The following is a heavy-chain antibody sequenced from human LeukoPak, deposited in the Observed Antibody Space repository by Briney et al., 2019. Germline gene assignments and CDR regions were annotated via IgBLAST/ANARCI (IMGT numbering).Heavy chain of an antibody. Sequence: PGGSLRLSCVASGFTFRSFAMNWVCQPPGKALEWVSSISHLSHDTSYAASVEGRFAISRDNSRDTLFLEMTTLSAADTARYYCTKAYHSSAWSVIDNWGRGTLVTVSS. D-gene: IGHD6-19*01. J-gene: IGHJ4*02. CDR2: ISHLSHDT. V-gene: IGHV3-23*01. CDR3: TKAYHSSAWSVIDN. CDR1: GFTFRSFA.